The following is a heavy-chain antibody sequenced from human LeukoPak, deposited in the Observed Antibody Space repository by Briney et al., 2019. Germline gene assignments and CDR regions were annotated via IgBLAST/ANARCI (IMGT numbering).Heavy chain of an antibody. D-gene: IGHD3-22*01. J-gene: IGHJ4*02. CDR1: GYAFTSYD. Sequence: ASVKVSCKASGYAFTSYDINWVRQATGQGLDWMGWMNPNSGNTGYAQKFQGRVTMTRNTSISTVYMELNSLRSEDTAMYYCARGLRLPDSSGYVIDYWGKGTLVTVSS. V-gene: IGHV1-8*01. CDR2: MNPNSGNT. CDR3: ARGLRLPDSSGYVIDY.